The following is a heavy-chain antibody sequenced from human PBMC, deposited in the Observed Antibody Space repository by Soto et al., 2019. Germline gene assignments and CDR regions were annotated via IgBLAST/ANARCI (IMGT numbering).Heavy chain of an antibody. CDR3: ARDDGSHYYLLDY. CDR1: GFTFNTYA. CDR2: ISYDGSTK. D-gene: IGHD3-22*01. Sequence: QVQLVESGGGVVQPGRSLRLSCKASGFTFNTYALHWVRQAPGKGLEWLAVISYDGSTKYYLDSVKGRFTVSRDGSKNTLYLQMSGLRVEDTAVYYCARDDGSHYYLLDYWGPGSLVTVSS. J-gene: IGHJ4*02. V-gene: IGHV3-30-3*01.